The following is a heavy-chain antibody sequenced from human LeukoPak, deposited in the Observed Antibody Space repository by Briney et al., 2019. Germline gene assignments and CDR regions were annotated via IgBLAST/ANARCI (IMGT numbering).Heavy chain of an antibody. V-gene: IGHV3-48*01. J-gene: IGHJ3*02. D-gene: IGHD6-19*01. Sequence: PGGSLRLSCEASGFTFSSYSMNWVRQAPGKGLEWVSYISNSGNTIYYADSVKGRFTISRDNAKNSLYLQMNSLRAEDTAVYYCARDLDSSGRGAFDIWGQGTMVTVSS. CDR1: GFTFSSYS. CDR3: ARDLDSSGRGAFDI. CDR2: ISNSGNTI.